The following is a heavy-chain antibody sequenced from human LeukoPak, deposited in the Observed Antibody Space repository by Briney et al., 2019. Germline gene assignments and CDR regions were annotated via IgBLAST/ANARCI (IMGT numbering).Heavy chain of an antibody. CDR3: ARDPLDI. J-gene: IGHJ3*02. V-gene: IGHV3-21*01. CDR2: ISSSSYI. CDR1: RFTFSSYS. Sequence: GGSLRLSCAASRFTFSSYSMNWVRQAPGKGLEWVSSISSSSYIYYADSVKGRFTISRDNAKNSLYLQMNSLRAEDTAVYYCARDPLDIWGQGTMVTVSS.